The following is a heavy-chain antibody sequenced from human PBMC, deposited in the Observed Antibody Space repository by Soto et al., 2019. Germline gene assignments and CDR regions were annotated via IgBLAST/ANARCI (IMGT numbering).Heavy chain of an antibody. Sequence: PXATLSLTCTVSGGSISSYCWRWLRQPAGKGLEWIGRIYTSVSTNYNPYLKSRVTISLDTSKDQYSLKLSSVTAADTAVYYCARTRNNNINYYYALDVWGPGTTVTVSS. CDR3: ARTRNNNINYYYALDV. CDR1: GGSISSYC. V-gene: IGHV4-4*07. J-gene: IGHJ6*02. CDR2: IYTSVST. D-gene: IGHD1-20*01.